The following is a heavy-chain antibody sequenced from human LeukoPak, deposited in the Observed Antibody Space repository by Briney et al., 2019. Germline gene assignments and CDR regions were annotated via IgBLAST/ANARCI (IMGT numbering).Heavy chain of an antibody. V-gene: IGHV3-11*01. CDR2: INIGGTNT. CDR3: ATDGAGFDT. J-gene: IGHJ5*02. CDR1: GLTFSDYY. Sequence: AGGSLRLSCAASGLTFSDYYMSWIRQAPGKGLEWLSYINIGGTNTHYADSVKGRFTISRDNAMKSLYLEMTNLRAEDTAVYYCATDGAGFDTWGQGVLVTVSS.